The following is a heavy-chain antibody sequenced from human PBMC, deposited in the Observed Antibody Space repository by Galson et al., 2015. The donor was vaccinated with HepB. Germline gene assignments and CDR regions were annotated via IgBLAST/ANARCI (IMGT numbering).Heavy chain of an antibody. Sequence: LRLSCAASGFTFSTYGVHWVRQTPGKGLEWVAVVSNDGSNKYYADSVKGRFTISRDDSKNTLYLQMNSLRADDTAVYYCAKDAGGLTYYFDYWGQGTLVTVSS. J-gene: IGHJ4*02. CDR3: AKDAGGLTYYFDY. CDR2: VSNDGSNK. V-gene: IGHV3-30*18. D-gene: IGHD3-16*01. CDR1: GFTFSTYG.